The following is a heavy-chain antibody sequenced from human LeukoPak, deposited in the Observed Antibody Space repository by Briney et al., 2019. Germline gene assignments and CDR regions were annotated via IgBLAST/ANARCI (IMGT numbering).Heavy chain of an antibody. CDR2: ISGSGGST. CDR3: AKAPDYYDSSGYPVDY. V-gene: IGHV3-23*01. Sequence: KSGGSLRLSCAASGFTFSSYAMSWVRQAPGKGLEWVSAISGSGGSTYYADSVKGRFTISRDNSKNTLYLQMNSLRAEDTAVYYCAKAPDYYDSSGYPVDYWGQGTLVTVSS. CDR1: GFTFSSYA. J-gene: IGHJ4*02. D-gene: IGHD3-22*01.